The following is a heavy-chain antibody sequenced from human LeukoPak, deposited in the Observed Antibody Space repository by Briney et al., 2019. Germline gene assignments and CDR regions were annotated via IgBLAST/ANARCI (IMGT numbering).Heavy chain of an antibody. CDR1: GGSFSGYY. D-gene: IGHD4-17*01. J-gene: IGHJ4*02. V-gene: IGHV4-34*01. CDR3: ARENRDYGDYDRSFDY. CDR2: INHSGST. Sequence: SETLSLTCAVYGGSFSGYYWSWIRHPPGKGLEWIGEINHSGSTNYNPSLKSRVTISVDTSKNQFSLKLSSVTAADTAVYYCARENRDYGDYDRSFDYWGQGTLVTVSS.